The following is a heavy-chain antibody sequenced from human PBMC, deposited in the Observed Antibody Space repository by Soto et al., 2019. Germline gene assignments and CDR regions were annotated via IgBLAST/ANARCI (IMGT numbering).Heavy chain of an antibody. CDR2: MNPNSGNT. V-gene: IGHV1-8*01. D-gene: IGHD2-2*01. CDR1: VYPFPGSV. CDR3: AKQGHLHCSSTSCPYYFDS. Sequence: ASVKVSCKAFVYPFPGSVINWVRKATGQGLEWMGWMNPNSGNTGYAQRFQGRVTMTRNTSINTAYMELSSLRSEDTAVYYCAKQGHLHCSSTSCPYYFDSWGEGTLVTVSS. J-gene: IGHJ4*02.